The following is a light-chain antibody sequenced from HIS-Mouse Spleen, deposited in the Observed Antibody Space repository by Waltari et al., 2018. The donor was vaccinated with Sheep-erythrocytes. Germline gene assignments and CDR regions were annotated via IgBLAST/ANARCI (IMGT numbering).Light chain of an antibody. J-gene: IGLJ3*02. CDR2: GKT. V-gene: IGLV3-19*01. CDR3: NSRDSSGNLWV. CDR1: SLRSYY. Sequence: SSELTQDPAVSVALGQTVRITCQGDSLRSYYASWYQQKPGQAPVLVIYGKTNRPSGIPDRFSGPSSGNTASLTITGAQAEDEADYYCNSRDSSGNLWVFGGGTKLTVL.